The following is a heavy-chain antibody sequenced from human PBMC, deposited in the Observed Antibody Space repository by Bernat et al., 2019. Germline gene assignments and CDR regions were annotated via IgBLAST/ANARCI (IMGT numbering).Heavy chain of an antibody. V-gene: IGHV3-33*01. CDR3: ASRSTTWGEDY. D-gene: IGHD2/OR15-2a*01. Sequence: QVQLVESGGGVVQSGRSLRLSCAASGFTFSNYGMHWVRQAPGKGLEWVALIWHDGSDKYYADSVKSRVTISRENSKNTVFLQMNSLRAEDTAVYFCASRSTTWGEDYWGQGTLVTVSS. CDR1: GFTFSNYG. J-gene: IGHJ4*02. CDR2: IWHDGSDK.